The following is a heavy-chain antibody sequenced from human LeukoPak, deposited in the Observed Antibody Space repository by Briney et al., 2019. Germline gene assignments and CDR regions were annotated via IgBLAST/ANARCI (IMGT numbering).Heavy chain of an antibody. CDR1: GFTFSSYG. J-gene: IGHJ6*02. V-gene: IGHV3-30*03. D-gene: IGHD3-10*01. CDR2: ISYDGSNK. Sequence: GRSLRLSCAASGFTFSSYGMHWVRQAPGKGLEWVAVISYDGSNKYYADSVKGRFTISRDNAKNSLYLQMNSLRAEDTAVYYCARGSPSGYYGSGSYYVFPTYGMDVWGQGTTVTVSS. CDR3: ARGSPSGYYGSGSYYVFPTYGMDV.